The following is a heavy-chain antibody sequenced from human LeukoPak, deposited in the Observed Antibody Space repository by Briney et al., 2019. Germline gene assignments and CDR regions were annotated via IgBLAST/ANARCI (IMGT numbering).Heavy chain of an antibody. CDR3: AKASPSTVTNEFDY. D-gene: IGHD4-17*01. CDR2: IRYDGSNK. Sequence: SCKASGYTFTGYYMHWVRQAPGKGLEWVAFIRYDGSNKYYADSVKGRFTISRDNSKNALYLQMNSLRAEDTAVYYCAKASPSTVTNEFDYWGQGTLVTVSS. CDR1: GYTFTGYY. J-gene: IGHJ4*02. V-gene: IGHV3-30*02.